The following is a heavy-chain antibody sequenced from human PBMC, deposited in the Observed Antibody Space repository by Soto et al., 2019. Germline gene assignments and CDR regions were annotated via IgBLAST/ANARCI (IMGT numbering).Heavy chain of an antibody. Sequence: PSETLSLTCTVSGGSISNGGYYWNWVRQHPGKGLEWIGYIHCSGSTWYNPSLESRVTISVDTSKDQFSLKLRSVTAADTAVYYCARVRGSGNYAAYYFDSWGQGTLVTVSS. J-gene: IGHJ4*01. V-gene: IGHV4-31*03. D-gene: IGHD3-10*01. CDR1: GGSISNGGYY. CDR2: IHCSGST. CDR3: ARVRGSGNYAAYYFDS.